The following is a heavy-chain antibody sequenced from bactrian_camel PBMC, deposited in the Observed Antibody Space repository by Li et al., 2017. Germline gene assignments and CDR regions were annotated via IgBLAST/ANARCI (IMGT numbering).Heavy chain of an antibody. CDR3: AASTASICSGVKTADLWIRSDLYTS. D-gene: IGHD5*01. Sequence: HVQLVESGGGSVQAGGSLRLSCAVSVSSANDYCLGWSRQASGKEREWVGSLDSDGRINYAHSVKGRFSISRDNAKNTLYLQMDSLKYEVTAMYYCAASTASICSGVKTADLWIRSDLYTSWGQGTQVTVS. CDR1: VSSANDYC. V-gene: IGHV3S9*01. CDR2: LDSDGRI. J-gene: IGHJ6*01.